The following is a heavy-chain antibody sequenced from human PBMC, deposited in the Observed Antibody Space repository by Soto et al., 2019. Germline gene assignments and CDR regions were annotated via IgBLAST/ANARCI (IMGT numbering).Heavy chain of an antibody. CDR1: GFTFSSYC. CDR3: ASGCMRGAGAFDI. J-gene: IGHJ3*02. V-gene: IGHV3-74*02. D-gene: IGHD2-8*01. CDR2: INSDGSST. Sequence: EVQLVESGGGLVQPGGSLRLSCAASGFTFSSYCMYWVRQAPGKGLVWVSGINSDGSSTTYADSEKGRFTISRDNAKNTLYLKMNRLRAEDMAVDYCASGCMRGAGAFDIWGQGTMVTVSS.